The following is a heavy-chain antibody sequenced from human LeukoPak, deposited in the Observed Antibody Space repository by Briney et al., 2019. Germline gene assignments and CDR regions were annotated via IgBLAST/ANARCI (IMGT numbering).Heavy chain of an antibody. CDR3: ARSLGVTIFGVVFSHNWFDP. J-gene: IGHJ5*02. Sequence: ASVKVSCKASGYTFTSYDINWVRQATGQGLEWMGWRNPNSGNTGYAQKFQGRVTMTRNTSTSTAYMELSSLRSEDAAVYYCARSLGVTIFGVVFSHNWFDPWGQGTLVTVSS. D-gene: IGHD3-3*01. CDR2: RNPNSGNT. V-gene: IGHV1-8*01. CDR1: GYTFTSYD.